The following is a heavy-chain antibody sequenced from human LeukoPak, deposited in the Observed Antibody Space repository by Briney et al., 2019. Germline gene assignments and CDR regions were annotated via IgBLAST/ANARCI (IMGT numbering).Heavy chain of an antibody. CDR2: IQQDGSEK. CDR1: GFTFTYYW. D-gene: IGHD3-10*01. J-gene: IGHJ4*02. CDR3: ARVRKLRTRGVMGPLDY. Sequence: GGSLRPSCAASGFTFTYYWLTWVRQAPGKGLEWVANIQQDGSEKYYVDSVKGRFIISRDNAKNSLYLQMNSLRAEDTAVYYCARVRKLRTRGVMGPLDYWGQGTLVTVSS. V-gene: IGHV3-7*01.